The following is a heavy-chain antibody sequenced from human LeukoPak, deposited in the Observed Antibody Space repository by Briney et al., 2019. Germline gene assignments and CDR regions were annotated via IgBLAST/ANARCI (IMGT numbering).Heavy chain of an antibody. Sequence: GASVKVSCKASAYTFNNYYMHWVRQAPGQGIEGMGIINPSGGSTSYAQKLKGRVTMNRDTYKRTVYMEVNRLTSEDTAMYYCARGGHYNDRSGNFYNFDSWGQGTLVTVSS. CDR1: AYTFNNYY. V-gene: IGHV1-46*02. CDR3: ARGGHYNDRSGNFYNFDS. CDR2: INPSGGST. D-gene: IGHD3-22*01. J-gene: IGHJ4*02.